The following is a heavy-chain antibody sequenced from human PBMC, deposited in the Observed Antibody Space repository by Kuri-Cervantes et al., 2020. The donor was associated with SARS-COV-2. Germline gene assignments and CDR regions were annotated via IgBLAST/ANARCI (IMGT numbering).Heavy chain of an antibody. V-gene: IGHV3-7*01. J-gene: IGHJ2*01. D-gene: IGHD3-10*01. CDR2: IKQDGSEK. CDR1: GFTFSSYW. CDR3: ARDTKGSGFSSIWYFDL. Sequence: GESLKISCAASGFTFSSYWMSWVRQAPGKGLEWVANIKQDGSEKYYVDSVKGRFTISRDNAKNSLYLQMNSLRAEDTAVYYCARDTKGSGFSSIWYFDLWGRGTLVTVSS.